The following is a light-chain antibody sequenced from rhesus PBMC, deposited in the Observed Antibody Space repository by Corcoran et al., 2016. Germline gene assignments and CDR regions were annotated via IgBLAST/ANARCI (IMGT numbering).Light chain of an antibody. Sequence: DIQMTQSPSSLSASVGDRVTITCRASQSINNYLNWYQQEPGKAPKLLIYSASSLQSGVPSSFSGSGSGTEFPLTISSLQPDDSTTYYCQQFKSYLSFGQGTKVEIK. CDR2: SAS. CDR3: QQFKSYLS. J-gene: IGKJ2*01. V-gene: IGKV1-41*01. CDR1: QSINNY.